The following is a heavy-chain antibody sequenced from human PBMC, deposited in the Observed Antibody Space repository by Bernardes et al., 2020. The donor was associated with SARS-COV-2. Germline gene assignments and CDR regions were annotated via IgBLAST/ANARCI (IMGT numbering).Heavy chain of an antibody. CDR2: IWYDGSKE. J-gene: IGHJ2*01. Sequence: GSLRLSCAASGFTLSSYAIHWVRQAPGKGLEWMAVIWYDGSKEYYADSVKGRFTVSRDTSKNTAYLEMNSLTAEDTALYYCASALAAAGTWYFDLWGRGTQVTVSS. CDR3: ASALAAAGTWYFDL. D-gene: IGHD6-13*01. V-gene: IGHV3-33*08. CDR1: GFTLSSYA.